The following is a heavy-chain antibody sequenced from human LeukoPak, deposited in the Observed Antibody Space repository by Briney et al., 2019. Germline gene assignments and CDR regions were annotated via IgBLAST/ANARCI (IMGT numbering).Heavy chain of an antibody. CDR2: INPSGGNT. D-gene: IGHD2-2*01. V-gene: IGHV1-46*01. J-gene: IGHJ4*02. Sequence: GASVKVSCKASGYTFTSYYMNWVRQAPGQGLEWMGIINPSGGNTSYAQKFQGRVTMTRDMSTSTVYMELSSLRSEDTAVYYCARTGNIVVVPAAIPFDYWGQGTLVTVSS. CDR1: GYTFTSYY. CDR3: ARTGNIVVVPAAIPFDY.